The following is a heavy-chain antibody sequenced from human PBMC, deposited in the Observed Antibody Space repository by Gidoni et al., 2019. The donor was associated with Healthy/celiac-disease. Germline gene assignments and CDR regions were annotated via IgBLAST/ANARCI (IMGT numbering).Heavy chain of an antibody. J-gene: IGHJ5*02. V-gene: IGHV3-23*01. D-gene: IGHD2-2*01. CDR3: AKGGHQLLFDCWFDP. CDR2: ISGSGGST. Sequence: EVQLLASGGGLVQPGGSLRLSCAAPGFTSRSYAMSWVRQAPGKGLGWVSAISGSGGSTYYADSVKGRFTISRDNSKNTLYLQMNSLRAEDTAVYYCAKGGHQLLFDCWFDPWGQGTLVTVSS. CDR1: GFTSRSYA.